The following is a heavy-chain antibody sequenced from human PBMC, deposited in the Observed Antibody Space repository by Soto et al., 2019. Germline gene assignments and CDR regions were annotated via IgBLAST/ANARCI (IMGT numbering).Heavy chain of an antibody. Sequence: SCAASGFTFRSYARSWVRQAPGQGLEWMGRIIPILGIANYAQKFQGRVTITADKSTSTAYMELSSLRSEDTAVYYCARASEYCSSTSCSHFDYWGQGTLVTVSS. CDR3: ARASEYCSSTSCSHFDY. CDR1: GFTFRSYA. V-gene: IGHV1-69*04. D-gene: IGHD2-2*01. CDR2: IIPILGIA. J-gene: IGHJ4*02.